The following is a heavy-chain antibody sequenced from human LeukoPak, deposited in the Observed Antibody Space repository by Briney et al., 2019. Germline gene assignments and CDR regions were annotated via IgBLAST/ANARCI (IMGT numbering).Heavy chain of an antibody. Sequence: ASVKVSCKASGYTFTSYGISWVRQAPGQGLEWMGWINFYNGNIDYAQKFQGRVTMTTDTSTSTAYMELRSLRSDDTAVYHCARVGDILTGYPYYFDYWGQGTLVTVSS. CDR3: ARVGDILTGYPYYFDY. D-gene: IGHD3-9*01. CDR2: INFYNGNI. CDR1: GYTFTSYG. V-gene: IGHV1-18*01. J-gene: IGHJ4*02.